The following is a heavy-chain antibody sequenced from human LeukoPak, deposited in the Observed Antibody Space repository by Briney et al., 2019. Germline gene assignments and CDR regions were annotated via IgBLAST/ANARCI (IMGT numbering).Heavy chain of an antibody. V-gene: IGHV3-30*04. J-gene: IGHJ6*03. CDR1: EFTFRRFE. Sequence: QTGGSLRLSCVASEFTFRRFEMHWVRQAPGKGLEWVAVRSYDGSNKYYADSVKGRFTISRDNSKNTLYLQMNSLRVEDTAVYYCARDPGPYGDYMDVWAKGTTVTVSS. CDR2: RSYDGSNK. CDR3: ARDPGPYGDYMDV. D-gene: IGHD1-1*01.